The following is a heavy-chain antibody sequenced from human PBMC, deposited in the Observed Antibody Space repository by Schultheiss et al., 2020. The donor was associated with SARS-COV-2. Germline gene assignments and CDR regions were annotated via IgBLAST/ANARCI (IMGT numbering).Heavy chain of an antibody. CDR3: ARVRYQLPYYYYYYMDV. J-gene: IGHJ6*03. V-gene: IGHV4-31*03. CDR1: GGSISSGGYY. CDR2: IYYSGST. Sequence: SETLSLTCTVSGGSISSGGYYWSWIRQHPGKGLEWIGYIYYSGSTNYNPSLKSRVTISVDTSKNQFSLKLSSVTAADTAVYYCARVRYQLPYYYYYYMDVWGKGTTVTVSS. D-gene: IGHD2-2*01.